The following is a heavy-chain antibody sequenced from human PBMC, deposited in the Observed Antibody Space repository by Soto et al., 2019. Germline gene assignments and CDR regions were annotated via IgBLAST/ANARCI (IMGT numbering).Heavy chain of an antibody. CDR1: GFTFSAAA. CDR2: IRSKTNNYVT. CDR3: TASPY. V-gene: IGHV3-73*01. Sequence: GGSLRLSCVGSGFTFSAAAIHWVRQAPGQGLGWIGRIRSKTNNYVTAYSASVEGRFTLSRDDSRNTTYLEMQSLRVEDTAVYFCTASPYWGQGTLVTVSS. J-gene: IGHJ4*02.